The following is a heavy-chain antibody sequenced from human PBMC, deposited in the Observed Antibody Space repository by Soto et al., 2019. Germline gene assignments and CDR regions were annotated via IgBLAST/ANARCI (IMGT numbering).Heavy chain of an antibody. CDR1: GYTFTSYG. CDR2: ISAYNGNT. CDR3: ATGSGYYLLRGRKHAEYFQH. Sequence: QVQLVQSGAEVKKPGASVKVSCKASGYTFTSYGISWVRQAPGQGLEWMGWISAYNGNTNNAQKLQGRVTMTTDTSTSPAYMELRSLRSDDTAVYYCATGSGYYLLRGRKHAEYFQHWGQGTLVTVSS. D-gene: IGHD3-22*01. V-gene: IGHV1-18*01. J-gene: IGHJ1*01.